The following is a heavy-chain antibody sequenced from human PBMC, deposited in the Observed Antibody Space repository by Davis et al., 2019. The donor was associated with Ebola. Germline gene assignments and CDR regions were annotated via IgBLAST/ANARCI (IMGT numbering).Heavy chain of an antibody. CDR3: ARAPSVAAALNYYGMDV. Sequence: AVSVKVSCKASGYTFTSYGISWVRQAPGQGLEWMGWISAYNGNTNYAQKLQGRVTMTTDTSTSTAYMELRSLRSDDTAVYYCARAPSVAAALNYYGMDVWGQGTTVTVSS. V-gene: IGHV1-18*01. CDR1: GYTFTSYG. D-gene: IGHD6-13*01. CDR2: ISAYNGNT. J-gene: IGHJ6*02.